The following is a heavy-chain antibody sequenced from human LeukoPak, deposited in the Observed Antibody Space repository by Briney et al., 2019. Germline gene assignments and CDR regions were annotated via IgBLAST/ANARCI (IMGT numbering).Heavy chain of an antibody. CDR3: ARGKSSFRDGYNLVLDY. D-gene: IGHD5-24*01. CDR1: GGSISSNNW. J-gene: IGHJ4*02. Sequence: SETLSLTCAVSGGSISSNNWWGWVRQPPGKGLEWIGEIYHSGSPNYNPSLKSRVTISVDKSRNHFSLNLSSVTAADTAVYYCARGKSSFRDGYNLVLDYWGQGTLVTVSS. V-gene: IGHV4-4*02. CDR2: IYHSGSP.